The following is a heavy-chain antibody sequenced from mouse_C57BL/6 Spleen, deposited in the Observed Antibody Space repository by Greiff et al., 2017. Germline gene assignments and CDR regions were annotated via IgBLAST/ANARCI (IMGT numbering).Heavy chain of an antibody. D-gene: IGHD3-3*01. CDR2: FYPGSGSI. CDR1: GYTFTEYT. CDR3: ARSKEGLNYFDY. Sequence: VKLQESGAELVKPGASVKLSCKASGYTFTEYTIHWVKQRSGQGLEWIGWFYPGSGSIKYNEKFKDKATLTADKSSSTVYMELSRLTSEDSAVYFCARSKEGLNYFDYWGQGTTLTVSS. V-gene: IGHV1-62-2*01. J-gene: IGHJ2*01.